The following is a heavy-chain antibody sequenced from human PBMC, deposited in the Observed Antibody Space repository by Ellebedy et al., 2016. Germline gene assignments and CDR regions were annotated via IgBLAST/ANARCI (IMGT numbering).Heavy chain of an antibody. V-gene: IGHV1-2*02. Sequence: ASVKVSCXASGYTFTGYYMHWVRQAPGQGLEWMGWVNCKSGDTNYAQKFQGRVTMTRDTSISTAYMELSRLRSEDTAVYYCARVGGPALRYFDLWGRGTLVTVSS. CDR2: VNCKSGDT. D-gene: IGHD3-16*01. J-gene: IGHJ2*01. CDR3: ARVGGPALRYFDL. CDR1: GYTFTGYY.